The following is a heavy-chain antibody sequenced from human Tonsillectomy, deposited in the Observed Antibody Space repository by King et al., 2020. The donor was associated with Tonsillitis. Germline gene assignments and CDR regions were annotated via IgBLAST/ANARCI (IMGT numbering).Heavy chain of an antibody. CDR3: VKDPLSNGWWEDAFDI. D-gene: IGHD6-19*01. CDR2: ISSNGGST. V-gene: IGHV3-64D*06. Sequence: VQLVESGGGLVQPGGSLRLSCSASGFTFSSYVMHWVRQAPGKGLEYVSAISSNGGSTYYADSVKGRFTISRDNSKNTLYLQMSSLRAEDTAVYYCVKDPLSNGWWEDAFDIWGQGTMVTVSS. J-gene: IGHJ3*02. CDR1: GFTFSSYV.